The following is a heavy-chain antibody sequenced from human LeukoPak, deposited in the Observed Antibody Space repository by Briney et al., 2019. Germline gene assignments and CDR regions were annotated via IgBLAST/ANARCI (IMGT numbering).Heavy chain of an antibody. CDR3: ASFLCEGCSSTSCYIASWFDP. V-gene: IGHV1-69*01. D-gene: IGHD2-2*02. J-gene: IGHJ5*02. CDR2: IIPIFGTA. CDR1: GGTFSSYA. Sequence: SVKVSCKASGGTFSSYAISWVRQAPGQGLEWMGGIIPIFGTANYAQKFQGRVTITADESTSTAYMELSSLRSEDTAVYYCASFLCEGCSSTSCYIASWFDPWGQGTLVTVSS.